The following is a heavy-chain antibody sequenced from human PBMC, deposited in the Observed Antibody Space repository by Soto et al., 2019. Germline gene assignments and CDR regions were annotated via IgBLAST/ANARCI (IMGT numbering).Heavy chain of an antibody. V-gene: IGHV3-30-3*01. CDR2: VSHDGGNK. CDR3: VRETQIVMVVVPTPGSPGAFDM. Sequence: QMQLVESGGGVVQPGRSLRLSCAASGFSFRNYNLHWVRQAPGKGLEWVAVVSHDGGNKHYAESVKGRLSISRDSSRDTLYVQMNSLRTEDAAVYYCVRETQIVMVVVPTPGSPGAFDMWGQGTMVTVSS. CDR1: GFSFRNYN. D-gene: IGHD2-15*01. J-gene: IGHJ3*02.